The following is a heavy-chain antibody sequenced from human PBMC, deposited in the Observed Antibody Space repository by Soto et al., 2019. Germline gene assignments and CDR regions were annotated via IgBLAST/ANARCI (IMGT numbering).Heavy chain of an antibody. CDR3: ARDILGTARKDY. CDR2: ISYDGSNK. CDR1: GFTFSSYA. J-gene: IGHJ4*02. D-gene: IGHD7-27*01. Sequence: QVQLVESGGGVVQPGRSLRLSCAASGFTFSSYAMHWVRQAPGKGLEWVAVISYDGSNKYYADSVKGRFTISRDNSKNTLYLQMNSLRAEDTAGYYCARDILGTARKDYWGQGTLVTVSS. V-gene: IGHV3-30-3*01.